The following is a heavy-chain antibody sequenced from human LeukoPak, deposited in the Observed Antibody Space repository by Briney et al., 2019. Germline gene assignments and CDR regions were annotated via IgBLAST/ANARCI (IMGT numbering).Heavy chain of an antibody. CDR3: ARVAAGIGFFQH. CDR1: GDSISSYY. J-gene: IGHJ1*01. V-gene: IGHV4-59*08. CDR2: IYYSGST. Sequence: PSETLSLTCTVSGDSISSYYWSWIRQPPGKGLEWIGYIYYSGSTNYNPSLKSRVTISVDTSKNQLSLKLSSVTAADTAVYYCARVAAGIGFFQHWGQGTLVTVSS. D-gene: IGHD6-13*01.